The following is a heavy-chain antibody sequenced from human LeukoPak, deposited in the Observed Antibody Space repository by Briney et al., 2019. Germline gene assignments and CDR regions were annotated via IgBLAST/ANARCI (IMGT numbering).Heavy chain of an antibody. V-gene: IGHV4-59*01. J-gene: IGHJ5*02. CDR1: GGSISTYY. CDR2: MHNSGST. D-gene: IGHD2-15*01. Sequence: SETLSLTCTVSGGSISTYYWSWIRQPPGKGLEWIGYMHNSGSTNYNPSLKSRVTISVDTSKNQFSLKLSSVTAADTAVYYCARRYCGGGSCYSAFDQWGQGTLVTVSS. CDR3: ARRYCGGGSCYSAFDQ.